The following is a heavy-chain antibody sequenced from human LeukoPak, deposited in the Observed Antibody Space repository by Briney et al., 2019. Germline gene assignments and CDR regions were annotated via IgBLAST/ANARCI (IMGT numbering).Heavy chain of an antibody. D-gene: IGHD5-18*01. CDR3: AKDRDEDTAGGNDY. CDR1: GFRFRNYW. Sequence: GGSLRLSCAASGFRFRNYWMTWVRQAPGKGLEWVSAISGSGGSTYYADSVKGRFTISRDNSKNTLYLQMNSLRAEDTAVYYCAKDRDEDTAGGNDYWGQGTLVTVSS. J-gene: IGHJ4*02. V-gene: IGHV3-23*01. CDR2: ISGSGGST.